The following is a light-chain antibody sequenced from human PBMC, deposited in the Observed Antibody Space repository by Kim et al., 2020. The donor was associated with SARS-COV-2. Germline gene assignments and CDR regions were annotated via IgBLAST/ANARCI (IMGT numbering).Light chain of an antibody. CDR3: QQRSNWPLT. J-gene: IGKJ4*01. Sequence: SPGETATLSCRASQGINNYLAWYQHIPGQAPRLLIYDASNRATGIPARFSGRGSGTDFTLIISSLEPADFAVYYCQQRSNWPLTFGGGTKVDIK. V-gene: IGKV3-11*01. CDR2: DAS. CDR1: QGINNY.